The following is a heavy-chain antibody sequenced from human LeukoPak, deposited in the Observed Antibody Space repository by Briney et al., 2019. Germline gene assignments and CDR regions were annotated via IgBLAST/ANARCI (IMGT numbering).Heavy chain of an antibody. CDR2: IRYDGSNK. D-gene: IGHD2-15*01. CDR3: ARDYCSGGSCYFMGAFDI. CDR1: GFTFSSYG. V-gene: IGHV3-30*02. J-gene: IGHJ3*02. Sequence: GGSLRLSCAASGFTFSSYGMHWVRQAPGKGLEWVAFIRYDGSNKYYADSVKGRFTISRDNSKNTLYLQMNSLRAEDTAVYYCARDYCSGGSCYFMGAFDIWGQGTMVTVSS.